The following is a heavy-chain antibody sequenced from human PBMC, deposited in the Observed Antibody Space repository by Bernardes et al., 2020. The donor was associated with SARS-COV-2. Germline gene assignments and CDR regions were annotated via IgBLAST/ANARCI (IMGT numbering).Heavy chain of an antibody. D-gene: IGHD4-17*01. V-gene: IGHV3-30-3*01. CDR3: ARDWDYGESGYYYG. CDR2: ISFDGSNK. Sequence: GGPLSRSSAVSGFTFNPYAMHWVRPAPGKGLEWVAFISFDGSNKYYADSVKGRFTISRDNSRNTLYLLMNSLRPEDTAVYYCARDWDYGESGYYYG. CDR1: GFTFNPYA. J-gene: IGHJ6*01.